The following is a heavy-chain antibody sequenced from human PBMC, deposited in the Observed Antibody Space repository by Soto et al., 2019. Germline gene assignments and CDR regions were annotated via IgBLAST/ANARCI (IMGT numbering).Heavy chain of an antibody. CDR1: GFSLSTSGVG. CDR2: IYWADDK. V-gene: IGHV2-5*02. J-gene: IGHJ6*02. CDR3: APTPDLCHYYYGMDV. Sequence: QITLKESGPTLVKPTQTLTLTCTFSGFSLSTSGVGVGWIRQPPGKALEWLALIYWADDKRYSPSLKSRLTTTSDPSKIRVSRTMTNITPVDTAPYYCAPTPDLCHYYYGMDVWGHGTTVTVSS.